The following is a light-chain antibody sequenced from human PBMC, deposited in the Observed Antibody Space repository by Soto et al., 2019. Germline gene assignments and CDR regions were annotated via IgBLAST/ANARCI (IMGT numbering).Light chain of an antibody. CDR3: QQYVSSPLT. Sequence: EIVLTQSPGTLSLSPGERATLSCRASQSVISNYLAWYQQNPGQAPRLLIFDGSTRATGIPDRFSGSGSGTDFTLTISRLEPEDFAMYYCQQYVSSPLTFGGGTKVEIK. V-gene: IGKV3-20*01. CDR2: DGS. J-gene: IGKJ4*01. CDR1: QSVISNY.